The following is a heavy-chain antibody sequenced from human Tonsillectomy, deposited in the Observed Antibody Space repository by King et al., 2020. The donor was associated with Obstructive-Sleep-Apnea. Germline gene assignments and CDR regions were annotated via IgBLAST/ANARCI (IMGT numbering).Heavy chain of an antibody. CDR3: ARNLVTMVRGVISYGMDV. J-gene: IGHJ6*02. CDR2: MNPNSGNT. CDR1: GYTFTSYD. V-gene: IGHV1-8*01. Sequence: QLVQSGAEVKKPGASVKVSCKASGYTFTSYDINWVRQATGQGLEWMGWMNPNSGNTGYAQKFQGRVTMTRNTSISTAYRELSSLRSEDTAVYYCARNLVTMVRGVISYGMDVWGQGTTVTVSS. D-gene: IGHD3-10*01.